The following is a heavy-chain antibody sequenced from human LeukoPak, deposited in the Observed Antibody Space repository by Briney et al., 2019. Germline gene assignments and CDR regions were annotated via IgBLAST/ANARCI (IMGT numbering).Heavy chain of an antibody. CDR1: GYTFTSYG. V-gene: IGHV1-18*01. Sequence: VASVKVSCKASGYTFTSYGISWVRQAPGQGLEWMGWISSYNGNTNYAQKLQGRVTMTTDTSTSTASMELRGLRSDDTAVYYCARGRGYSGSYSDYYFDYWGQGTLVTVSS. J-gene: IGHJ4*02. CDR3: ARGRGYSGSYSDYYFDY. D-gene: IGHD1-26*01. CDR2: ISSYNGNT.